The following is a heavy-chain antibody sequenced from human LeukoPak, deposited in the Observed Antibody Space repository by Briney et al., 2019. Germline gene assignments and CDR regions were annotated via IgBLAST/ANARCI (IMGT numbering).Heavy chain of an antibody. J-gene: IGHJ6*03. CDR2: IIPIFGTA. V-gene: IGHV1-69*05. CDR3: ARGGYSLAYYYMDG. Sequence: ASVKVSCKASGGTFSSYAISWVRQAPGQGLEWMGGIIPIFGTANYAQKFQGRVTITTDESTSTAYMELSSLRSEDTAVYYCARGGYSLAYYYMDGWGKGTTVTVSS. D-gene: IGHD3-22*01. CDR1: GGTFSSYA.